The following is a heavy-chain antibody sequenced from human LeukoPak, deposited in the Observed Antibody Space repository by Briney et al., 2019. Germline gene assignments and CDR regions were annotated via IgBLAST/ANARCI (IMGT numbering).Heavy chain of an antibody. CDR3: ARESTALNYYYYYMDV. V-gene: IGHV3-7*01. CDR1: GFTFSSYW. J-gene: IGHJ6*03. Sequence: GGSLRLSCAASGFTFSSYWMSWVRQAPGKGLEWVANIKQDGSEKYYVDSVRGRFTISRDNAKNSLYLQMNSLRAEDTAVYYCARESTALNYYYYYMDVWGKGTTVTVSS. CDR2: IKQDGSEK. D-gene: IGHD5-18*01.